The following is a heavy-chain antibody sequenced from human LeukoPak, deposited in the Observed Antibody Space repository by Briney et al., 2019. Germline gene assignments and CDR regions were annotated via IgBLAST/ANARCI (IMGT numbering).Heavy chain of an antibody. Sequence: GGSLRLSCAASGFTVSSSYMSWVRQAPGKGLEWVSAISGSGGSTYYADSVKGRFTISRDNSKNTLYLQMNSLRAEDTAVYYCAKAFQRYCSSTSCYYFDYWGQGTLVTVSS. D-gene: IGHD2-2*01. V-gene: IGHV3-23*01. CDR2: ISGSGGST. J-gene: IGHJ4*02. CDR1: GFTVSSSY. CDR3: AKAFQRYCSSTSCYYFDY.